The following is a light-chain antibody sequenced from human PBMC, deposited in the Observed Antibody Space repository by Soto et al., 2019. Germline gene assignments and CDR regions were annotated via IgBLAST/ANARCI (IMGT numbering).Light chain of an antibody. J-gene: IGKJ5*01. CDR3: QQYDKWPPVT. V-gene: IGKV3-15*01. Sequence: EIVLTQSPGTLSLSQGERATLSCRASQSVSSNLAWYQQKPGQAPRLLIYGASTRATGIPARFSGSGSGTEFTLTISSLQSEDFAVYYCQQYDKWPPVTFGQGTRLEIK. CDR2: GAS. CDR1: QSVSSN.